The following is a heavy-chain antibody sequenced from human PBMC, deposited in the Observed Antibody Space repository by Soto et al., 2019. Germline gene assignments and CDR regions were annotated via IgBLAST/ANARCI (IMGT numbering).Heavy chain of an antibody. V-gene: IGHV3-33*01. CDR2: IGFDGINK. CDR1: GFTFSTSV. Sequence: QVQLVESGGGVVQPGRSLRLSCAASGFTFSTSVMHWVRQATGKGLEWVAVIGFDGINKYYADSLKARLTISGNNSKETMYLQMKGMSAGVTELCYCARSMFNCNSCELPTISVCGKRYFDLLGRGHLVTVSS. J-gene: IGHJ2*01. CDR3: ARSMFNCNSCELPTISVCGKRYFDL. D-gene: IGHD3-10*02.